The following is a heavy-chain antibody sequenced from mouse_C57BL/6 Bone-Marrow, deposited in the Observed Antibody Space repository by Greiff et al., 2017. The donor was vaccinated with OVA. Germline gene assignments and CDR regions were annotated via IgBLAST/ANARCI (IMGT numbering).Heavy chain of an antibody. V-gene: IGHV1-15*01. Sequence: VQLQQSGAELVRPGASVTLSCKASGYTFTDYEMHWVKQTPVHGLEWIGAIDPETGGTAYNQKFKGKAILTADKSSSTAYMELRSLTSEDSAVYYCTRDLIYYGSSYYAMDYWGQGTSVTVSS. CDR3: TRDLIYYGSSYYAMDY. D-gene: IGHD1-1*01. CDR1: GYTFTDYE. CDR2: IDPETGGT. J-gene: IGHJ4*01.